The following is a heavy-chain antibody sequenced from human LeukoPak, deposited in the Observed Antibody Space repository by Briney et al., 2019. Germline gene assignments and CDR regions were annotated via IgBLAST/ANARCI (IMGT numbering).Heavy chain of an antibody. J-gene: IGHJ4*02. CDR1: GFTFSSYS. Sequence: GGSLRLSCAASGFTFSSYSMNWVRQAPGKGLEWVSSISSSYIYYADSVKGRFTISRDNAKNSLYLQMNSLRAEDTAVYYCASAYYDYVWGSYRYTFDYWGQGTLVTVSS. V-gene: IGHV3-21*01. D-gene: IGHD3-16*02. CDR2: ISSSYI. CDR3: ASAYYDYVWGSYRYTFDY.